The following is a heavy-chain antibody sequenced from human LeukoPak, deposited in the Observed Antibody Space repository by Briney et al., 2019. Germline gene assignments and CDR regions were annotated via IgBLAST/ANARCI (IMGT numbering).Heavy chain of an antibody. D-gene: IGHD4-11*01. CDR2: INHSGST. CDR1: GGSFSGYY. J-gene: IGHJ5*02. CDR3: ARDNPTSNYGVGTWGWFDP. Sequence: SETLSLTCAVYGGSFSGYYWSWIRQPPGKGLDWMGEINHSGSTNYNPSLKSRVTLSVDTSKNQFSLKLSSVTAADTAVYYCARDNPTSNYGVGTWGWFDPWGQGTLVTVSS. V-gene: IGHV4-34*01.